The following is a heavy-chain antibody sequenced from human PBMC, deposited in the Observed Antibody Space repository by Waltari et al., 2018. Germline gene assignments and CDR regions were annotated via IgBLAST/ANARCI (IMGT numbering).Heavy chain of an antibody. CDR3: AEDLYCTSTSCQDF. CDR2: ISYDGSDK. D-gene: IGHD2-2*01. CDR1: GFPFSNYG. Sequence: QVQLVESGGGVVQPGRSLRLSCAASGFPFSNYGMQWVRQAPGKGLEWVALISYDGSDKYYADSVKGRFTISRDNSRNTLYLQMNSLRAEDTAVYYCAEDLYCTSTSCQDFWGKGTLVTVSS. V-gene: IGHV3-30*18. J-gene: IGHJ4*02.